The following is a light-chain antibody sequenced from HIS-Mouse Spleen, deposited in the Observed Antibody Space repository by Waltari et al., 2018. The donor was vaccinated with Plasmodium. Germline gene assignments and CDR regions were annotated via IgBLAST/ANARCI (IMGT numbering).Light chain of an antibody. CDR1: QGISSW. V-gene: IGKV1-12*01. Sequence: DIQMTQSPSSVSASVGDSVTITCRAIQGISSWVAWYQQKPGKAPKLLIYAASSLQSGIPSRFSGSGSGTDFTLTISSLQPEDFATYYCQQANSFPLTFGGGTKVEIK. J-gene: IGKJ4*01. CDR3: QQANSFPLT. CDR2: AAS.